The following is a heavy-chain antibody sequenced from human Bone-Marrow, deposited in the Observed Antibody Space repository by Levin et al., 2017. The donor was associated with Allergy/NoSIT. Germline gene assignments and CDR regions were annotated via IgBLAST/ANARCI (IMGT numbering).Heavy chain of an antibody. CDR1: GYTFTAYY. V-gene: IGHV1-2*06. CDR2: INPNSGGI. J-gene: IGHJ4*02. CDR3: VRVYYDRLRGFDY. Sequence: GESLKISCKASGYTFTAYYLHWVRQAPGQGLEWVGRINPNSGGIIYAAKFQGRVTLTRDTSTGTAYLDLSSLTSDDTAVYFCVRVYYDRLRGFDYWGQGTLVTVSS. D-gene: IGHD3-22*01.